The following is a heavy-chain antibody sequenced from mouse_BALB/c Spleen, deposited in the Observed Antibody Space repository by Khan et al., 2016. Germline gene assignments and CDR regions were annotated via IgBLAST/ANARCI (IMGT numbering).Heavy chain of an antibody. V-gene: IGHV3-8*02. CDR3: AGYYGHFFDY. CDR1: GDSITSGY. D-gene: IGHD1-1*02. J-gene: IGHJ2*01. Sequence: EVQLQESGPSLVKPSQTLSLTCSVTGDSITSGYWNWIRKFPGNKLEYMGYISYSGSTYYNPSLTSRISITRNTSKSKYYLQLNSVTTEDTATYYCAGYYGHFFDYWGQGTTLTVSS. CDR2: ISYSGST.